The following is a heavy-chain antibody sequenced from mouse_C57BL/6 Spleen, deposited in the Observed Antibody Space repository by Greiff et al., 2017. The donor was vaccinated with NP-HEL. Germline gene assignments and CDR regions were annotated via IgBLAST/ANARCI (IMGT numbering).Heavy chain of an antibody. CDR3: ARCGYYFDY. CDR2: INPGSGGT. V-gene: IGHV1-54*01. CDR1: GYAFANYL. J-gene: IGHJ2*01. Sequence: VQLQQSGAELVRPGTSVKVSCKASGYAFANYLIEWVKQRPGQGLEWIGVINPGSGGTNYNEKFKGKATLTADKSSSTAYMQLSSLTSEDSAVYFCARCGYYFDYWGQGTTLTVSS.